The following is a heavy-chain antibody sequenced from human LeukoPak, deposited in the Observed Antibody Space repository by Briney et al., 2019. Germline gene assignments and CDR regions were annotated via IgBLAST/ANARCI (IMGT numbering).Heavy chain of an antibody. CDR1: GGSISSYY. D-gene: IGHD4-23*01. CDR2: IYTSGST. CDR3: ARVYPDYGGNSGYYYYMDV. Sequence: SETLSLTCTVSGGSISSYYWSWIRQPAGKGLEWIGRIYTSGSTNYNPSLKSRVTMSVDTSKNQISLKLSSVTAADTAVYYCARVYPDYGGNSGYYYYMDVWGKGTTVTVSS. V-gene: IGHV4-4*07. J-gene: IGHJ6*03.